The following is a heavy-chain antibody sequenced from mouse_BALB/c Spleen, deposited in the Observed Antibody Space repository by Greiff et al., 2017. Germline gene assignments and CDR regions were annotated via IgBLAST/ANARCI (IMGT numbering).Heavy chain of an antibody. D-gene: IGHD2-4*01. CDR1: GFTFSDYY. Sequence: EVHLVESGGGLVKPGGSLKLSCAASGFTFSDYYMYWVRQTPEKRLEWVATISDGGSYTYYPDSVKGRFTISRDNAKNNLYLQMSSLKSEDTAMYYCARDGDYDVRTWFAYWGQGTLVTVSA. CDR3: ARDGDYDVRTWFAY. CDR2: ISDGGSYT. J-gene: IGHJ3*01. V-gene: IGHV5-4*02.